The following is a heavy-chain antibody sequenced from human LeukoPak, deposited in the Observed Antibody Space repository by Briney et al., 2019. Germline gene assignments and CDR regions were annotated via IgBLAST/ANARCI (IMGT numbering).Heavy chain of an antibody. CDR2: TYYRSKWYN. V-gene: IGHV6-1*01. D-gene: IGHD3-22*01. Sequence: SQTLSLTCVISGDSVASNSTACNWIRQSPSRGLEWLGRTYYRSKWYNDYAVSVKSRITINPDTSKNQFSLQLNSVTPEDTAVYYCARDTAPDYYDSSGYQVGFDYWGQGTLVTVSS. CDR3: ARDTAPDYYDSSGYQVGFDY. J-gene: IGHJ4*02. CDR1: GDSVASNSTA.